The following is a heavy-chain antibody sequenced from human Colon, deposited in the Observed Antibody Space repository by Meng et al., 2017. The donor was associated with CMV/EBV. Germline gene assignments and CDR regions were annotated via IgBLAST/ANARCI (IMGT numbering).Heavy chain of an antibody. CDR3: ARSLSRYYFGMDV. CDR2: IYFSGSS. Sequence: SETLSLTCNVSGASITSSTYYWTWICQPPGKGLEWIGSIYFSGSSFYNPSLKSQVSVSIDTSKSQFSLKVNSVTAADTAVYYCARSLSRYYFGMDVWGQGTTVTVSS. V-gene: IGHV4-39*01. J-gene: IGHJ6*02. CDR1: GASITSSTYY. D-gene: IGHD3-16*01.